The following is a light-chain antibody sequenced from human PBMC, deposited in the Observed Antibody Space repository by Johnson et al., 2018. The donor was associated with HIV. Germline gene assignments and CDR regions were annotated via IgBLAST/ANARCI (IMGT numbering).Light chain of an antibody. V-gene: IGLV1-51*02. CDR2: ENN. CDR1: SSNIGNIY. Sequence: QSLLTQPPSVSAAPGQKVTISCSGSSSNIGNIYVSWYQQLTGTAPKLLIYENNKRPSGISDRFSGSKSGTSATLGITGLQTGDKADYYCGTWHTSLSAGGVFGTGTKVTVL. CDR3: GTWHTSLSAGGV. J-gene: IGLJ1*01.